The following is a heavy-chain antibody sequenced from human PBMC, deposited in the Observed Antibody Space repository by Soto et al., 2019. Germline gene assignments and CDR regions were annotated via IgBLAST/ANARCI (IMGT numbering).Heavy chain of an antibody. Sequence: QAQLQESGPGLVKHSQTLSRTCTVSGGSISSGNYYWSWLRQHPGKGLEWIGYIYHSGSTYYNPSLKSRVTISVVTSKNQFSLKLSSVTAADTAIFYCAREYGDPFPSNWFDPWGQGTLVTVSS. CDR1: GGSISSGNYY. D-gene: IGHD4-17*01. J-gene: IGHJ5*02. CDR2: IYHSGST. V-gene: IGHV4-31*03. CDR3: AREYGDPFPSNWFDP.